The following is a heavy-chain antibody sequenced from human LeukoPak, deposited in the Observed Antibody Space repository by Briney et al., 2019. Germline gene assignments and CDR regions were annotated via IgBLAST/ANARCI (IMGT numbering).Heavy chain of an antibody. CDR3: ARGGGYSGYDSVDY. V-gene: IGHV4-30-2*01. Sequence: PSETLSLTCAVSGGSISSGGYSWSWIRQPPGKGLEWIGYIYHSGSTYYNPSLKSRVTISVDTSKNQFSLKLSSVTAADTAVYYCARGGGYSGYDSVDYWGQGTLVTVSS. CDR1: GGSISSGGYS. CDR2: IYHSGST. D-gene: IGHD5-12*01. J-gene: IGHJ4*02.